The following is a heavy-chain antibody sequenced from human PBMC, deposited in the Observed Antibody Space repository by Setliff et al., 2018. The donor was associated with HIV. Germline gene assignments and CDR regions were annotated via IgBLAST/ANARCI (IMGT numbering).Heavy chain of an antibody. CDR3: AAGNSEPSYYYYMDV. Sequence: SGGSLRLSCAASGFTFSSYAMQWVRQAPGKGLEWVAAITSDGSNEYYADSVKGRFTISRDNSKNTLYVQMNSLRAEDTAVYYCAAGNSEPSYYYYMDVWGKGTTVTVSS. J-gene: IGHJ6*03. V-gene: IGHV3-30*04. CDR1: GFTFSSYA. D-gene: IGHD6-13*01. CDR2: ITSDGSNE.